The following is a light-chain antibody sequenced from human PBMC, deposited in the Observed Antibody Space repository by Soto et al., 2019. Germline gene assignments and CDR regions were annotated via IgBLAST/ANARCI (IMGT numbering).Light chain of an antibody. CDR3: QQYNNWPPIT. Sequence: EIVMTQSPATLSVSPGERATLSCRASQSVSRNLAWHQQKPGQAPRLLIHSASSRAIDIPDRFSGSGSGTEFTLTISSLQSEDFAVYYCQQYNNWPPITFGQGTRLEIK. V-gene: IGKV3-15*01. CDR1: QSVSRN. CDR2: SAS. J-gene: IGKJ5*01.